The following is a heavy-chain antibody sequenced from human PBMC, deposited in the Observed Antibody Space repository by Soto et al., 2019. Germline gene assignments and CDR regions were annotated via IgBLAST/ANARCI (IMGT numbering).Heavy chain of an antibody. CDR1: GGSFSGYY. CDR3: ARLQTAVPHY. Sequence: SETLSLTCAVSGGSFSGYYWSWIRQPPGKGLEWIGEIDHSGSTSYNPSLRSRVSMSGDTSKNQFSLKLSSVTAADTAVYFCARLQTAVPHYWGQGILVTVSS. D-gene: IGHD6-13*01. J-gene: IGHJ4*02. V-gene: IGHV4-34*01. CDR2: IDHSGST.